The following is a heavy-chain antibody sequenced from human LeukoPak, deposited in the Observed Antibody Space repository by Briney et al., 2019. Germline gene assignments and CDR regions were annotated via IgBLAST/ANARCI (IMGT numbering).Heavy chain of an antibody. V-gene: IGHV5-51*01. CDR3: ARHLEYGGKGYFDY. J-gene: IGHJ4*02. CDR2: IYPGDAEN. Sequence: GESLKISCKGSGYTFSNYWIGWLRQLPGKGLEWRATIYPGDAENKYSPSFQGQVITSSEKSITTAYLQWSSLKASDTAMDYCARHLEYGGKGYFDYWGQGTLVTVSS. D-gene: IGHD4-23*01. CDR1: GYTFSNYW.